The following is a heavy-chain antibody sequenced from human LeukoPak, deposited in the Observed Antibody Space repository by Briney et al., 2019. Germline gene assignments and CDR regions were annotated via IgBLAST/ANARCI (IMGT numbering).Heavy chain of an antibody. Sequence: GESLKISCKGSGYSFTSYWIGWVRQMPGKGLGGLGIIYPGDSATRYSPSFQGQVTISADKSISTAYLQWSSLKASDTAMYYCARFSENYYDSSGPLGDAFDIWGQGTMVTVSS. D-gene: IGHD3-22*01. CDR1: GYSFTSYW. J-gene: IGHJ3*02. CDR3: ARFSENYYDSSGPLGDAFDI. CDR2: IYPGDSAT. V-gene: IGHV5-51*01.